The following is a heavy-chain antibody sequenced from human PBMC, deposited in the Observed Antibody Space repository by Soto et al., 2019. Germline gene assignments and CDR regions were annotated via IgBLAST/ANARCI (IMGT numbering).Heavy chain of an antibody. V-gene: IGHV3-7*03. D-gene: IGHD7-27*01. CDR3: ARESWGSYDY. CDR2: MAQDGSYK. J-gene: IGHJ4*02. Sequence: LRLSCAASGFTFSTYWMTWVRQAPGKGLEWVATMAQDGSYKNYVDSVKGRFTISRDNARNSLYLQMDSLRADDTAVYYCARESWGSYDYWGQGTLVTVSS. CDR1: GFTFSTYW.